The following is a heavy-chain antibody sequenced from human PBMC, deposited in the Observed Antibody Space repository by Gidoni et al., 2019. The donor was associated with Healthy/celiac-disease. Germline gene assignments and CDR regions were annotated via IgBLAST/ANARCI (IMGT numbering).Heavy chain of an antibody. CDR3: ARTALLGYCSGGSCYAFDI. J-gene: IGHJ3*02. Sequence: QLQLQESGPGLVKPSETLSLTCTVSGGSIISSSYYWGWIRQPPGKGLGWIGSIYHSGSTYYNPSLKSRVTISVDTSKIQFSLKLSSVTAADTAVYYCARTALLGYCSGGSCYAFDIWGQGTMVTVSS. CDR2: IYHSGST. CDR1: GGSIISSSYY. D-gene: IGHD2-15*01. V-gene: IGHV4-39*01.